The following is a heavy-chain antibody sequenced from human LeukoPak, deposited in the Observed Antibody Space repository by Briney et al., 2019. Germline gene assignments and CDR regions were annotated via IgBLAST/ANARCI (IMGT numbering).Heavy chain of an antibody. CDR1: GGSISSSSYS. CDR3: ARPRITIFGPQPPDY. J-gene: IGHJ4*02. V-gene: IGHV4-39*01. CDR2: IYYSGST. Sequence: SETLSLTCTVSGGSISSSSYSWGWIRQPPGKGLEWIGSIYYSGSTYYNPSLKSRVTISVDTSKNQFSLKLSSVTAADTAVYYCARPRITIFGPQPPDYWGQGTLVTVSS. D-gene: IGHD3-3*01.